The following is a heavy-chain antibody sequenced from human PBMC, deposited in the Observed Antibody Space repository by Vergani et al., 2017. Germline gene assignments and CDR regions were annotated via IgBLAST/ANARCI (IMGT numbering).Heavy chain of an antibody. V-gene: IGHV3-30*03. D-gene: IGHD1-1*01. CDR2: ISHDGNKK. Sequence: VQLVESGGGLVKPGGSLRLSCSAAGFPFSDYGVHWVRQAPGKGLEWVSVISHDGNKKNYADSVKGRFTISRDNSKNTLYLEMNALRAEDTAVYYCARDFLTRVTTLDYYYMGVWGKGTTVTVSS. CDR1: GFPFSDYG. J-gene: IGHJ6*03. CDR3: ARDFLTRVTTLDYYYMGV.